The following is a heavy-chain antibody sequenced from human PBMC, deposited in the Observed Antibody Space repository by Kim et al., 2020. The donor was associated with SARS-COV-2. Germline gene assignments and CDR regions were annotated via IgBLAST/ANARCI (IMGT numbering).Heavy chain of an antibody. CDR2: ISAYNGNT. J-gene: IGHJ4*02. CDR3: ARAIVVVVAADY. D-gene: IGHD2-15*01. V-gene: IGHV1-18*01. CDR1: GYTFTSYG. Sequence: ASVKVSCKASGYTFTSYGISWVRQAPGQGLEWMGWISAYNGNTNYAQKLQGRVTMTTDTSTSTAYMELRSLSSDDTAVYYCARAIVVVVAADYWGQGTLVTVSS.